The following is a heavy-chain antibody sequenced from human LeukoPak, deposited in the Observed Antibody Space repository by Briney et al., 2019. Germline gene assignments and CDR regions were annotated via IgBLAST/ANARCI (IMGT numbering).Heavy chain of an antibody. CDR2: INPSGGST. V-gene: IGHV1-46*01. CDR1: GYTFTSYY. D-gene: IGHD3-22*01. Sequence: ASVKVSCKASGYTFTSYYMHWVQQAPGQGLEWMGIINPSGGSTSYAQKFQGRVTMTRDMSTSTVYMELSSLRSEDTAVYYCARDYYDSSGFRYYFDYWGQGTLVTVSS. CDR3: ARDYYDSSGFRYYFDY. J-gene: IGHJ4*02.